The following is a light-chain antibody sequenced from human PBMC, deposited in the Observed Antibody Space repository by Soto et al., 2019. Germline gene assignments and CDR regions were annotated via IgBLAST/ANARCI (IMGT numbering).Light chain of an antibody. J-gene: IGKJ1*01. CDR1: QYINTR. V-gene: IGKV3-11*01. CDR3: HQRQSWPRT. Sequence: EIVLTQSPATLSSFPGDRVTLSCRASQYINTRLAWDQHRPGQASRLLIYQTSIRAAGIPARFSASGSGTDFTLTISYVQPEDFALYYCHQRQSWPRTFGQGNKVDI. CDR2: QTS.